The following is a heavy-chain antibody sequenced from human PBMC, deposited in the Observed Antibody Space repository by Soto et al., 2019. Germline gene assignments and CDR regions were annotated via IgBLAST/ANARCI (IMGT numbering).Heavy chain of an antibody. CDR3: ARANYYGSPGDFDY. D-gene: IGHD3-10*01. CDR2: TYYRSRWYN. J-gene: IGHJ4*02. Sequence: SQTLLLTCAISGDSVSSNSAAWNWIRLSPSRGLEWLARTYYRSRWYNDYAVSVRSRITVNPDTSKNQFSLHLTSVTPEDTDMYYCARANYYGSPGDFDYWGQGTLVTVSS. CDR1: GDSVSSNSAA. V-gene: IGHV6-1*01.